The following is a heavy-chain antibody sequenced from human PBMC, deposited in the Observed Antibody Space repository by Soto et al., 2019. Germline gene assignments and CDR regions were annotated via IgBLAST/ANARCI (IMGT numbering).Heavy chain of an antibody. Sequence: QVQLVQSGAEVKMPGASVKVSCKAFGYTITNYYMHWGRQAPGDGLEWMGVFKPSGGNSNYAQKFQVRVTMTRDTSTRTVYMELSRLTSEDTAVYYCARMNSGFDYWGQGTLVTVSS. J-gene: IGHJ4*02. V-gene: IGHV1-46*01. CDR3: ARMNSGFDY. CDR1: GYTITNYY. D-gene: IGHD3-10*01. CDR2: FKPSGGNS.